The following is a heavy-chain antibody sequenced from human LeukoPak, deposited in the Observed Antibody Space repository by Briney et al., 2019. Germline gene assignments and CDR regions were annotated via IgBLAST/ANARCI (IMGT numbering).Heavy chain of an antibody. V-gene: IGHV3-9*01. J-gene: IGHJ4*02. CDR3: AKDLRSTSYYFDY. CDR1: GFTFDDYA. Sequence: GGSLRLSCAASGFTFDDYAMHWVRQAPGKGLEWVSGISWNSGSIGYADSVKGRFTISRDNAKNSLYLQMNSLRAEDTALYYCAKDLRSTSYYFDYWGQGTLVTVSS. D-gene: IGHD3-3*01. CDR2: ISWNSGSI.